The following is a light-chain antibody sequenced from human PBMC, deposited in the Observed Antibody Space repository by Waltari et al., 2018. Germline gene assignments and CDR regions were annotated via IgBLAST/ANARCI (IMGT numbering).Light chain of an antibody. Sequence: QSALTQPASVSGSPGQSITISCTGTSSDVGNFNLVYWYQQHPGKVPKLIIYEVSKRPSGVSNHFSGSKSGNTASLTISGLRAEDEADYYCCSYAGSRTYVFGTGTKVTVL. CDR1: SSDVGNFNL. CDR3: CSYAGSRTYV. J-gene: IGLJ1*01. CDR2: EVS. V-gene: IGLV2-23*02.